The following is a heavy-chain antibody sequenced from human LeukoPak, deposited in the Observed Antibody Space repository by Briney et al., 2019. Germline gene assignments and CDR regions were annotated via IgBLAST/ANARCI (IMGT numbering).Heavy chain of an antibody. D-gene: IGHD5-18*01. CDR3: ARSQNYAGRGYTYIPLYTLDI. J-gene: IGHJ3*02. CDR1: GYPFTDSY. Sequence: WASVKVSCKASGYPFTDSYLHWVRQAPGQGLEWMGWINPNSGDSNYARKFQGRVTLTKDTSITTAYMEVTRLTEDDTAVFYCARSQNYAGRGYTYIPLYTLDIWGQGTAVTVSS. V-gene: IGHV1-2*02. CDR2: INPNSGDS.